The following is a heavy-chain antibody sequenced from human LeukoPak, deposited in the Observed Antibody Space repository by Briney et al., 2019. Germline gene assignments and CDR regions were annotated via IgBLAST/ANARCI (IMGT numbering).Heavy chain of an antibody. V-gene: IGHV1-46*01. J-gene: IGHJ3*01. CDR1: GYTFTSNY. CDR2: INPTGGST. Sequence: ASVKVSCKASGYTFTSNYMHWVRQAPGQGLEWMGVINPTGGSTSYAHKFQGRITLTRDMSTSTDYLELSSLRSDDTAVYYCARDAQWELRAFDVWGRGTMVIVSS. CDR3: ARDAQWELRAFDV. D-gene: IGHD4-23*01.